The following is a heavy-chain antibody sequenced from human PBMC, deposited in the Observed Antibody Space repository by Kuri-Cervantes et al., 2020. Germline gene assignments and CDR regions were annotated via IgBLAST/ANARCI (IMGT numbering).Heavy chain of an antibody. CDR1: GFTFSSYG. V-gene: IGHV3-33*01. CDR2: IWYDGSNK. Sequence: GESLKISCAASGFTFSSYGMHWVRQAPGKGLEWVAVIWYDGSNKYYADSVKGRFTISRDNSKNTLYLQMNSPRAEDTAVYYCARDPGFEDYDSSGYYYFSWFDPWGQGTLVTVSS. CDR3: ARDPGFEDYDSSGYYYFSWFDP. D-gene: IGHD3-22*01. J-gene: IGHJ5*02.